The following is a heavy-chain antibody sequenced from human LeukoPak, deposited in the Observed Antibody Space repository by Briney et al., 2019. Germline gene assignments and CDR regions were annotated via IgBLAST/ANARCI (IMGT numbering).Heavy chain of an antibody. D-gene: IGHD5-24*01. CDR1: GYTFKNYD. Sequence: ASVKVSCKASGYTFKNYDINWVRQATGQGLEWMGWMNPNSGNTGFAQKFQDRVSVTRDTSINTAYMELTSLRSEDTAVYYCARATPGGLHGYSFDYWGQGTVVTVYS. V-gene: IGHV1-8*02. J-gene: IGHJ4*02. CDR3: ARATPGGLHGYSFDY. CDR2: MNPNSGNT.